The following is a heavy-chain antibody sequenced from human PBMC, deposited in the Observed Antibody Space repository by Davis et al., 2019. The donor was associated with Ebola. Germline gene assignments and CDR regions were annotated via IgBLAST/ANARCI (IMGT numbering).Heavy chain of an antibody. Sequence: SVKVSCKASGGTFSSYAISWVRQAPGQGLEWMGGIIPIFGTANYAQKFQGRVTITADESTSTAYMELSSLRSEDTAVYYCAREGNDYDSSVPYGLDYWGQGTLVTVSS. V-gene: IGHV1-69*13. CDR1: GGTFSSYA. J-gene: IGHJ4*02. CDR2: IIPIFGTA. D-gene: IGHD3-22*01. CDR3: AREGNDYDSSVPYGLDY.